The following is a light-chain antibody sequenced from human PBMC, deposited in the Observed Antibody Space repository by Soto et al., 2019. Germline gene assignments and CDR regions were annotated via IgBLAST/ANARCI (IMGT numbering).Light chain of an antibody. V-gene: IGKV1-39*01. CDR2: GAS. CDR3: QQSSSTQPLT. Sequence: DIETTQSPSSLSASVGDTVTITCRASQGIKSYLNWYQQKPWKAPKLLIYGASSLQSGVPSRFSGTGSGTDFPLTTRSLQPEAYATYYCQQSSSTQPLTFGGGTKVEI. CDR1: QGIKSY. J-gene: IGKJ4*01.